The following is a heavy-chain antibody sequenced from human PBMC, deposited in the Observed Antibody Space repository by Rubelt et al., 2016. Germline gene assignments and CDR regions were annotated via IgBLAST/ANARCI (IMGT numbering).Heavy chain of an antibody. J-gene: IGHJ4*02. D-gene: IGHD5-12*01. Sequence: SGSGGSTYYADSVKGRFTISRDNSKNTLYLQMNSLRVEDTAAYYCAKGPDSGYDYWGQGTLVTVSS. V-gene: IGHV3-23*01. CDR3: AKGPDSGYDY. CDR2: SGSGGST.